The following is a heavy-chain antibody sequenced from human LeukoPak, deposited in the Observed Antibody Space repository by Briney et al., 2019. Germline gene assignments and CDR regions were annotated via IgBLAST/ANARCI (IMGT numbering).Heavy chain of an antibody. Sequence: GGSLRLSCAVSGFTFSAYAMSWVRQAPGKGLEWVSTISGSGGSTYYADSVKGRFSVSRDDSKNTVYLQMNRLRAEDTVVYYCAKRRYGDYGDFDYWGQGTLVTVSS. CDR3: AKRRYGDYGDFDY. D-gene: IGHD4-17*01. CDR2: ISGSGGST. V-gene: IGHV3-23*01. CDR1: GFTFSAYA. J-gene: IGHJ4*02.